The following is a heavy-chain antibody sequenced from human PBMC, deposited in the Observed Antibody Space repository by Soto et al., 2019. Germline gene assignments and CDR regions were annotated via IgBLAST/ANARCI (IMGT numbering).Heavy chain of an antibody. CDR3: ANLAPYYYDSSALDAFDI. D-gene: IGHD3-22*01. V-gene: IGHV3-30*02. J-gene: IGHJ3*02. Sequence: YYADSVKGRFTISRDNSKNTLYLQMNSLRAEDTAVYYCANLAPYYYDSSALDAFDIWGQGTMVTVSS.